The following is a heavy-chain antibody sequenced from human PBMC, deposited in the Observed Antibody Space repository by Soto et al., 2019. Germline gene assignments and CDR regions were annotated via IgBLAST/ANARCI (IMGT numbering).Heavy chain of an antibody. V-gene: IGHV4-39*01. CDR2: IYYSGST. J-gene: IGHJ6*02. D-gene: IGHD6-13*01. CDR3: ARLRLAAAPAGYYGMDV. Sequence: PSETLSLTCTVSGGTISSNRYYWGWLLQPPGKGLEWIGIIYYSGSTYYNPSLKSRVTISVDTSKNQFSLKLSSVTAADTAVYYCARLRLAAAPAGYYGMDVWGQGTTVS. CDR1: GGTISSNRYY.